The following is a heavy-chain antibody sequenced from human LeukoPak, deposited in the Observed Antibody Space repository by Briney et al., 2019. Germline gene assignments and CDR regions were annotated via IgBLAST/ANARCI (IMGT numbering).Heavy chain of an antibody. Sequence: GGSLRLSCAASGITFSSSAMSWVRQAPGKGLEWVSAISAGGGSTYYADSVKGRFTISRDNSKNTLYLQVNSLRAEDTAVYYCANAGQSLNIAVAGTAAYWGQGTLVTVSS. CDR1: GITFSSSA. J-gene: IGHJ4*02. V-gene: IGHV3-23*01. CDR2: ISAGGGST. CDR3: ANAGQSLNIAVAGTAAY. D-gene: IGHD6-19*01.